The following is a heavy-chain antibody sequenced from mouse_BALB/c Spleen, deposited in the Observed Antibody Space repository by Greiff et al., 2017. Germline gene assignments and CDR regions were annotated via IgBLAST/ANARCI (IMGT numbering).Heavy chain of an antibody. CDR2: IWSDGST. CDR3: ARNSEYDKMDY. J-gene: IGHJ4*01. Sequence: QVQLQQSGPGLVQPSQSLSITCTVSGFSLTSYCVNWVRQSPGKGLEWLGVIWSDGSTDYNAAFISRLSISKDNSKSQVFFKMNSLQANDTTRYYSARNSEYDKMDYWGQGTSVTVSS. D-gene: IGHD2-14*01. CDR1: GFSLTSYC. V-gene: IGHV2-2*02.